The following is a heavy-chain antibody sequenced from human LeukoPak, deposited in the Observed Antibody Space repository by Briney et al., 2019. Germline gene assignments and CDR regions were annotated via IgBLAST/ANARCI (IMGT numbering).Heavy chain of an antibody. CDR2: ISSSSSYI. V-gene: IGHV3-21*01. J-gene: IGHJ4*02. CDR3: ARDLKAVAGTFDY. CDR1: GFTFSSYS. D-gene: IGHD6-19*01. Sequence: GGSLRLSCAASGFTFSSYSMNWVRQAPGKGLEWVSSISSSSSYIYYADSVKSRFTISRDNAKNSLYLQMNSLRAEDTAVYYCARDLKAVAGTFDYWGQGTLVTVSS.